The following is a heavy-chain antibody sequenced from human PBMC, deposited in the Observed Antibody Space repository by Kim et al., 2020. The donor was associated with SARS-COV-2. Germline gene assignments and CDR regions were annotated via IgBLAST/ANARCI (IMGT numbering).Heavy chain of an antibody. J-gene: IGHJ3*01. Sequence: GGSLRLSCAVSGFTFSTYYIHWVRQPPGKGLVWVSRIKNDGSIASYADSVKVRFTISRDNAKNMLYLQMNSLRAEDTAVYYCAGRSTFTNSWNDAFDVWGQGTKVTVSS. CDR1: GFTFSTYY. CDR3: AGRSTFTNSWNDAFDV. D-gene: IGHD1-1*01. V-gene: IGHV3-74*01. CDR2: IKNDGSIA.